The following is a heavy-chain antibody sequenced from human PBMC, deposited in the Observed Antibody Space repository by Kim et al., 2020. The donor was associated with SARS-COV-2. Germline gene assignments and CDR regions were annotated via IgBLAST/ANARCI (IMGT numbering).Heavy chain of an antibody. CDR2: ISYDGSNK. J-gene: IGHJ6*02. CDR1: GFTFSSYG. Sequence: GGSLRLSCAASGFTFSSYGMHWVRQAPGKGLEWVAVISYDGSNKYYADSVKGRFTISRDNSKNTLYLQMNSLRAEDTAVYYCAKESGSVCYYAWTYYHYGIDVWAQRTTVRVSS. V-gene: IGHV3-30*18. D-gene: IGHD3-10*01. CDR3: AKESGSVCYYAWTYYHYGIDV.